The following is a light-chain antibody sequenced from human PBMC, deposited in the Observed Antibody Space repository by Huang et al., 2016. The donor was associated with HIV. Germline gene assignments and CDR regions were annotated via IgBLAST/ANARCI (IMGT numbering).Light chain of an antibody. Sequence: DVVMTQSPLSLPVTLGQPASISCRSSQSLVHSDGNTYVNWFQQRPGQSPRRLIYKVSNRDFGVPDRFSGSGSGTDFTLKISRVEAEDVGVYYCMQGTHWPPYTCGQGTKLEIK. J-gene: IGKJ2*01. V-gene: IGKV2-30*02. CDR2: KVS. CDR1: QSLVHSDGNTY. CDR3: MQGTHWPPYT.